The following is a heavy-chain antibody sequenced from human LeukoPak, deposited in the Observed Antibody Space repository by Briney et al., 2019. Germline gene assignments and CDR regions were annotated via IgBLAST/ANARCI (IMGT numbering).Heavy chain of an antibody. CDR2: ISGSGGST. CDR1: GFTFSNYA. D-gene: IGHD5-18*01. CDR3: AKVSRYSDGYYYYYMAV. V-gene: IGHV3-23*01. Sequence: PGGSLRLSCAASGFTFSNYAMSWVRQAPGKGLEWVSAISGSGGSTYYADSVKGRFTISRDNSKNTLYLQMNSLRAEDTAVYYCAKVSRYSDGYYYYYMAVWGKGTTVTVSS. J-gene: IGHJ6*03.